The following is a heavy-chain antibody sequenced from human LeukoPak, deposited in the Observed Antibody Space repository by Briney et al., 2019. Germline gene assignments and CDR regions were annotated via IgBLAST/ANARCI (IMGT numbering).Heavy chain of an antibody. D-gene: IGHD6-13*01. J-gene: IGHJ4*02. CDR1: GGSISNYY. V-gene: IGHV4-4*07. Sequence: PSETLSLTCTVSGGSISNYYWSWIRQPAGKGLEWIGRIYISGSTNYNPSLKSRVTMSVDTSKKQFSLKLSSVTAADTAVYYCARDWVPGIAAAGLPRWGQGTLVTVSS. CDR2: IYISGST. CDR3: ARDWVPGIAAAGLPR.